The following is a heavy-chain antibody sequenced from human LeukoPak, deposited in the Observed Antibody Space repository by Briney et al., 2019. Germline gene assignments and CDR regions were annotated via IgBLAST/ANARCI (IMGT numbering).Heavy chain of an antibody. J-gene: IGHJ4*02. Sequence: GGSLRLSCAASGFTFNSYSMNWVRQAPGKGLEWVSSISSSSSYIYYADSVKGRFTISRDNAKNSLYLQMNSLRAEDTAVYYCARTGSYSDYFDYWGQGTLVTVSS. CDR1: GFTFNSYS. V-gene: IGHV3-21*01. CDR3: ARTGSYSDYFDY. D-gene: IGHD1-26*01. CDR2: ISSSSSYI.